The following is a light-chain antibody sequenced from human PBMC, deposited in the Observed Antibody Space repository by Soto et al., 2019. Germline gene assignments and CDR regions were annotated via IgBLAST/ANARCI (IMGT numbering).Light chain of an antibody. Sequence: QSALTQPPSASGSFGQSVTISCTGTSSDVGGYNYVSWYQQHPGKAPKLMIYEVSERPSGVPDRFSGSKCGNTASLTVSGLQADVEGGYSCSSYPGTTYHYVLEPATKVPAL. CDR1: SSDVGGYNY. V-gene: IGLV2-8*01. CDR2: EVS. J-gene: IGLJ1*01. CDR3: SSYPGTTYHYV.